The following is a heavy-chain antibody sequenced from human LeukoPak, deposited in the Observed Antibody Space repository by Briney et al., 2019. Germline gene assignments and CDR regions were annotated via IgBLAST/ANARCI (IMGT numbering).Heavy chain of an antibody. Sequence: PSETLSLTCSVSGGSIISSNYYWVWIRQPPGKGLEGFGSIYQSGSGSSYYNPSLKSRVTIFGDTSKNQFFLRLSSVTAADTAVYYCASTLRFLPYRRFDYGGQGTLVTVPS. CDR2: IYQSGSGSS. CDR3: ASTLRFLPYRRFDY. V-gene: IGHV4-39*01. CDR1: GGSIISSNYY. J-gene: IGHJ4*02. D-gene: IGHD3-3*01.